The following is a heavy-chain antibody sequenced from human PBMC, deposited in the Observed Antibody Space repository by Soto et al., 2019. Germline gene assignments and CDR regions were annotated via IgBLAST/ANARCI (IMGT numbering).Heavy chain of an antibody. J-gene: IGHJ6*02. Sequence: QVQLLQSGAEVKKPGASVKVSCKASGYRFTPYGITWVRLAPGQGLEWLGGISTYNGNTDYAQNLQDTVTITTETSTSTAYMEVTSLTSDDPAVYYCARGLGTNGLDVWGQGTTVTVSS. CDR1: GYRFTPYG. CDR2: ISTYNGNT. CDR3: ARGLGTNGLDV. D-gene: IGHD2-8*01. V-gene: IGHV1-18*04.